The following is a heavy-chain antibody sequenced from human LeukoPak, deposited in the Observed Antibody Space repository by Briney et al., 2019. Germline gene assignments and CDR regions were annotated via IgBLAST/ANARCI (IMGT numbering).Heavy chain of an antibody. Sequence: SETLSLTCAVYGGSFNGYYWSWFRQPPGKGLEWIGEINHSGSTNYNPSLESRVTISVDTSKNQFSLKLSSVTAADTAVYYCARGLRGNYGMRRAFDIWGQGTMVTVSS. J-gene: IGHJ3*02. V-gene: IGHV4-34*01. CDR2: INHSGST. CDR3: ARGLRGNYGMRRAFDI. CDR1: GGSFNGYY. D-gene: IGHD1-26*01.